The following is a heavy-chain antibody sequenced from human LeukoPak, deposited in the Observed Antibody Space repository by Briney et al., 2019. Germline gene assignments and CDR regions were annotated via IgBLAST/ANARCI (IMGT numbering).Heavy chain of an antibody. CDR1: GGSISSYY. D-gene: IGHD3-22*01. CDR3: ERVGAGYYDSSGYYGAFDI. CDR2: IYTSGST. Sequence: SETLSLTCTVSGGSISSYYWSWIRQPPGKGLEWIWYIYTSGSTNYNPSLKGLVTISVATSKNQFSLKLSSVTAADTAVYYCERVGAGYYDSSGYYGAFDIWGQGTMVTVSS. J-gene: IGHJ3*02. V-gene: IGHV4-4*09.